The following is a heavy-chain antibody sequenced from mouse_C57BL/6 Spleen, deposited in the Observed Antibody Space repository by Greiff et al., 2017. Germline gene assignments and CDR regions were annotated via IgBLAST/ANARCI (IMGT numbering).Heavy chain of an antibody. CDR3: AREAYDYDGDAMDY. V-gene: IGHV5-16*01. Sequence: EVQVVASEGGLVQPGSSLKLSCTASGFTFSDYYMAWVRQVPEKGLEWVANINYDGSSTYYLDSLKSRFIISSDNAKNILYLQMSSLESEDTATYYCAREAYDYDGDAMDYWGKGTSVTVSS. D-gene: IGHD2-4*01. J-gene: IGHJ4*01. CDR2: INYDGSST. CDR1: GFTFSDYY.